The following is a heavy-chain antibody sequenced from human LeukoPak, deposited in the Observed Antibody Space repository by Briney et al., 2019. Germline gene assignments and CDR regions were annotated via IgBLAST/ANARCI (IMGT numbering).Heavy chain of an antibody. J-gene: IGHJ4*02. CDR3: ARTWIQLWPFDY. CDR1: GGSFSGYY. CDR2: INHSGST. D-gene: IGHD5-18*01. V-gene: IGHV4-34*01. Sequence: SETLSLTCAVYGGSFSGYYWSWIRQPPGKGLGWIGEINHSGSTNYNPSLKSRVTISVDTSKNQFSLKLSSVTAADTAVYYCARTWIQLWPFDYWGQGTLVTVSS.